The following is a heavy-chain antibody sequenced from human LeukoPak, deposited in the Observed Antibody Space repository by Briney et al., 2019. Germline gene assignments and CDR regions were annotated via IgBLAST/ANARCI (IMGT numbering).Heavy chain of an antibody. CDR1: GYSISSAYY. CDR2: IYHSGNT. J-gene: IGHJ4*02. V-gene: IGHV4-38-2*01. D-gene: IGHD3-10*01. Sequence: SETLSLTCAVSGYSISSAYYWGWIRQPPGKGLEWIGTIYHSGNTYYNPSLKSRVTISVDTSKNQFSLKVSSVTAADTAVYYCASQHPPPRISLVRGVAYWGQGTLVTVSS. CDR3: ASQHPPPRISLVRGVAY.